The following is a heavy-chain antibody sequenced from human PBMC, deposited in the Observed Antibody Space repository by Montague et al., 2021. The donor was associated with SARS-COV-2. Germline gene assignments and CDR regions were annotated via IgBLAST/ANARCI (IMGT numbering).Heavy chain of an antibody. V-gene: IGHV3-30*04. CDR2: ISYDGSNK. CDR1: GFTFSSYA. Sequence: RSLSLSASGFTFSSYAMHWVRQAPGKGLEWVAVISYDGSNKYYLDSVKGRFTISRDNSKNTLYLQMDSLRAEDTAVYYCARDPDGYNEDGAFDIWGQGTMVTVSS. CDR3: ARDPDGYNEDGAFDI. D-gene: IGHD5-24*01. J-gene: IGHJ3*02.